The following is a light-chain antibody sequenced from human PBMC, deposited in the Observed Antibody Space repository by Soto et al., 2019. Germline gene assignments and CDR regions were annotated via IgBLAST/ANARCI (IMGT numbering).Light chain of an antibody. CDR3: GPWDSSLSAVV. CDR2: DNN. CDR1: SSNIGTYD. Sequence: QSVLTQPPSVSAAPGQKVTISGSGSSSNIGTYDVSWYQHVPGTAPKLLIYDNNERPSGIPDRFSGSKSGTSATLGITGLHSEDEADSHCGPWDSSLSAVVFGGGTTLTVL. V-gene: IGLV1-51*01. J-gene: IGLJ2*01.